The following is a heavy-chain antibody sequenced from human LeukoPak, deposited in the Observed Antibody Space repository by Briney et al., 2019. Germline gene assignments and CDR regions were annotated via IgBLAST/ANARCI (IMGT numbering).Heavy chain of an antibody. CDR3: ARRRRKASGRYYYYMDV. CDR1: GGSINSRSYY. J-gene: IGHJ6*03. CDR2: IYTSGST. D-gene: IGHD1-14*01. Sequence: SETLSLTCTVSGGSINSRSYYWSWIRQPAGTGLEWIGRIYTSGSTNSNPSLKSRVTISVDTSKNQFSLKLSSVTAADTAVYYCARRRRKASGRYYYYMDVWGKGTTVTISS. V-gene: IGHV4-61*02.